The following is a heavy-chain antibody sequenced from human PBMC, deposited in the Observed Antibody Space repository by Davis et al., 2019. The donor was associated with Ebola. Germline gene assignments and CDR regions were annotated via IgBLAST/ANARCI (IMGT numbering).Heavy chain of an antibody. V-gene: IGHV5-51*01. CDR3: ATSLYYYDSSGYYPDY. CDR1: GYSFTSYW. D-gene: IGHD3-22*01. Sequence: GESLKISCQGSGYSFTSYWIGWVRQMPGKGLEWMGIIYPGDSDTRYSPSFQGQVTISADKSISTAYLQWSSLKASDTAMYYCATSLYYYDSSGYYPDYWGQGTLVTVSS. CDR2: IYPGDSDT. J-gene: IGHJ4*02.